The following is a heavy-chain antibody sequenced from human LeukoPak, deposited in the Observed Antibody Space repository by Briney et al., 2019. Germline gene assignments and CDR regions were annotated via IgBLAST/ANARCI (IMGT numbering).Heavy chain of an antibody. D-gene: IGHD5-18*01. CDR1: GGSISSYY. CDR3: ARRPPDMVGFDY. CDR2: IYYSGST. Sequence: SETLSLTCTVSGGSISSYYWSWIRQPPGKGLEWIGYIYYSGSTNYNPSLKSRVTISVDTSKNQFSLRLSSVTAADTAVYYCARRPPDMVGFDYWGQGTLVTVSS. J-gene: IGHJ4*02. V-gene: IGHV4-59*01.